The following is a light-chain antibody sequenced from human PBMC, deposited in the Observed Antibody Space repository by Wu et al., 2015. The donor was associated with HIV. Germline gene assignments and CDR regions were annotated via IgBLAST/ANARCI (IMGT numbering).Light chain of an antibody. V-gene: IGKV1-NL1*01. CDR2: AAS. Sequence: IQLTQSPSSLSASVGDRVTITCRASQGISSYLAWYQQKPGKAPKLLLYAASRLESGVPSRFSGSGSGTDYTLTISSLQAEDFATYYCQQYYSILSLTFGGGTKVEIK. J-gene: IGKJ4*01. CDR1: QGISSY. CDR3: QQYYSILSLT.